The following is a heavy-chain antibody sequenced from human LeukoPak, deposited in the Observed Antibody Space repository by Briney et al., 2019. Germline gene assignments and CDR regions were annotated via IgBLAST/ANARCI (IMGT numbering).Heavy chain of an antibody. CDR2: IIPIFGTA. D-gene: IGHD3-10*01. V-gene: IGHV1-69*13. CDR1: GYTFTSYA. CDR3: ARASIDVGYYGSGSYYPPDY. Sequence: GASVKVSCKASGYTFTSYAMNWVRQAPGQGLEWMGGIIPIFGTANYAQKFQGRVTITVDESTSTAYMELSSLRSEDTAVYYCARASIDVGYYGSGSYYPPDYWGQGTLVTVSS. J-gene: IGHJ4*02.